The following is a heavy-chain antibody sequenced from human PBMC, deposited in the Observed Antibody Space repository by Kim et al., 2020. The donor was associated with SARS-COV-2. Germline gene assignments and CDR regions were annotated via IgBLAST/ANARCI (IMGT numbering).Heavy chain of an antibody. Sequence: GGSLRLSCAASGFTFSSYWMSWVRQAPGKGLEWVANIKQDGSEKYYVDSVKGRFTISRDNAKNSLYLQMNSLRAEDTAVYYCARGDLRYFDWLLYNSIAYYFDYWGQGTLVTVSS. D-gene: IGHD3-9*01. J-gene: IGHJ4*02. CDR3: ARGDLRYFDWLLYNSIAYYFDY. CDR1: GFTFSSYW. V-gene: IGHV3-7*01. CDR2: IKQDGSEK.